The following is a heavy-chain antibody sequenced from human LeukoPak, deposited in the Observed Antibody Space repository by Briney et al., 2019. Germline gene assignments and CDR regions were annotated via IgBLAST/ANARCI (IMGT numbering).Heavy chain of an antibody. CDR2: INSDGSGT. Sequence: GGSLRLSCAASGFTFSSYWMHWVRQAPGKGLVWVSRINSDGSGTSYADSVKGRFTISRDNAKNTLYLQMNSLRAEDTAIYYCVRETGTIGYYMDVWGKGTTVTVSS. D-gene: IGHD2-15*01. CDR1: GFTFSSYW. CDR3: VRETGTIGYYMDV. J-gene: IGHJ6*03. V-gene: IGHV3-74*01.